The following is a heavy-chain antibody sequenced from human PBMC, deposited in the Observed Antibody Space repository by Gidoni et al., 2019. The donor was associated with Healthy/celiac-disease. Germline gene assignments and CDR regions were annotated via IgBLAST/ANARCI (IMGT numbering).Heavy chain of an antibody. Sequence: QVQLQESGPGLVRPSQTLSLTCTVSGGSISSGGYYWRWIRQPPGKGLEWIGYIYYSGSTYYNPSLKSRVTISVDTSKNQFSLKLSSVTAADTAVYYCARAPPFLGMDVWGQGTTVTVSS. J-gene: IGHJ6*02. CDR3: ARAPPFLGMDV. CDR1: GGSISSGGYY. CDR2: IYYSGST. V-gene: IGHV4-31*03.